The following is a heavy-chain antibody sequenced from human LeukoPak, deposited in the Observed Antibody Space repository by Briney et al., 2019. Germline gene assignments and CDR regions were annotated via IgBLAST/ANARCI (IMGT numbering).Heavy chain of an antibody. CDR2: ITNDGGTT. J-gene: IGHJ4*02. V-gene: IGHV3-64*01. Sequence: GGSLRLSCAASGFAFSGYAMYWVRQAPGKGLEYISAITNDGGTTYYANSVRGRFTISRDNSKNTLYLQMGSLRAEDMAVYFCARVSVSVWYDYWGQGTLVTVSS. CDR3: ARVSVSVWYDY. CDR1: GFAFSGYA. D-gene: IGHD6-19*01.